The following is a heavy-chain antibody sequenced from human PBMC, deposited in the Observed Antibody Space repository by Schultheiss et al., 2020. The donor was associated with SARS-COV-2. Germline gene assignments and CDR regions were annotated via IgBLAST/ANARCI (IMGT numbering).Heavy chain of an antibody. CDR3: ARDSGGGTTWRSYYYYMDV. V-gene: IGHV3-23*01. J-gene: IGHJ6*03. Sequence: GGSLRLSCAASGFTFSSYAMSWVRQAPGKGLEWVSAISGSGGSTYYADSVKGRFTISRDNAKNSLYLQMNSLRAEDTAVYYCARDSGGGTTWRSYYYYMDVWGKGTTVTVSS. CDR1: GFTFSSYA. D-gene: IGHD1-7*01. CDR2: ISGSGGST.